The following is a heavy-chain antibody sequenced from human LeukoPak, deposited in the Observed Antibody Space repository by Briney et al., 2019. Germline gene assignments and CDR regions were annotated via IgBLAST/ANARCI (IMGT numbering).Heavy chain of an antibody. J-gene: IGHJ5*02. Sequence: SETLSLTCTVSGGSISSNSYSWGWIRQPPGKGLEWIASMSYSGSTYYNPSLKSRVTISVDTSRNQFSLKLSSVTAADTAVYYCARDLMGQAWYSSGYEAGFDPWGQGTLVTVSS. D-gene: IGHD6-19*01. CDR3: ARDLMGQAWYSSGYEAGFDP. V-gene: IGHV4-39*07. CDR1: GGSISSNSYS. CDR2: MSYSGST.